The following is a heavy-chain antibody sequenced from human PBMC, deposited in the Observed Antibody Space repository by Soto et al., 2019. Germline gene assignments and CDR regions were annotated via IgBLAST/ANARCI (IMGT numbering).Heavy chain of an antibody. CDR3: ARGRGGYLVVVTAILGYCSYGMGV. V-gene: IGHV4-34*01. D-gene: IGHD2-21*02. CDR2: INHSVST. J-gene: IGHJ6*02. Sequence: AXASLSLTFAAYGGTFSSYYVRWIRQPPGKGLEWIGGINHSVSTKCNPSLNSRVTTTVDKNKNQFSLQQSSVTAADTAVYYCARGRGGYLVVVTAILGYCSYGMGVCGQGTTVTVSS. CDR1: GGTFSSYY.